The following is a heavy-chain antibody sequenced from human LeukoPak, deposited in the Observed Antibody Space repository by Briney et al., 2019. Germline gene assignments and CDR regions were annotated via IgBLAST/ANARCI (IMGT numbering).Heavy chain of an antibody. Sequence: PSETLSLTCSVSGGSIISYYWSWIRQPPGKGLEWIGYICYSGTTNYHPSLKGRVIITADTTKSQFSLKLTSVTAADTAVYYCARHSPVYYDFDYWGQGTLVTVSS. V-gene: IGHV4-59*08. CDR2: ICYSGTT. CDR3: ARHSPVYYDFDY. CDR1: GGSIISYY. D-gene: IGHD3-10*01. J-gene: IGHJ4*02.